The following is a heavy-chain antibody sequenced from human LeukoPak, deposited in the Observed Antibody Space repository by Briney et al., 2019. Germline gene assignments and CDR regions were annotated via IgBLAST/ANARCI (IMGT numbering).Heavy chain of an antibody. J-gene: IGHJ4*02. D-gene: IGHD3-3*02. Sequence: PGGSLRLSCAASGFTFSSYEMNWVRQAPGKGLEWVSYISSGGSTTYYADSVKGRFTISRDDAKNSLYLQMNSLRTEDTAVYYCARGISRAWPIDYCGQGTLVTVSS. CDR1: GFTFSSYE. CDR2: ISSGGSTT. CDR3: ARGISRAWPIDY. V-gene: IGHV3-48*03.